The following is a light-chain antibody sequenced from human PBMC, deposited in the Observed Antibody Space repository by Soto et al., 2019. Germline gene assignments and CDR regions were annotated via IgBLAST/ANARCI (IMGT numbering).Light chain of an antibody. CDR3: QQYGSSLWT. V-gene: IGKV3-20*01. J-gene: IGKJ1*01. Sequence: EIVLTQSPGTLSLSPWERATLSCRASQSVSSSYLAWYQQKPGQAPRLLIYGASSRATGIPDRFSGSGSGTGLTLTISRLEPEDFAVYYCQQYGSSLWTVGQGTKVDIK. CDR1: QSVSSSY. CDR2: GAS.